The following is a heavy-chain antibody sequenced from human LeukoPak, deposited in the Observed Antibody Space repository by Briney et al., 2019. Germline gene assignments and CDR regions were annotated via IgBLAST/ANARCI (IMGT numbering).Heavy chain of an antibody. Sequence: PSETLSLTCTVSGGSISGYYWSWIRQPPGKGPEWIGYIYYSGSTNYNPSLKSRVTTSVDTSKKQFSLKINSVTAADTAVYYCARLASSGWSHCDYWGQGTLVTVSS. CDR2: IYYSGST. CDR3: ARLASSGWSHCDY. D-gene: IGHD6-19*01. CDR1: GGSISGYY. V-gene: IGHV4-59*08. J-gene: IGHJ4*02.